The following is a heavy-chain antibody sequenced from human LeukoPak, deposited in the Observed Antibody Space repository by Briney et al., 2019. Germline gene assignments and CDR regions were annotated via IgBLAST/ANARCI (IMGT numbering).Heavy chain of an antibody. Sequence: SMKVSCKASGYTFTSYDINWVRQAPGQGLEWMGGIIPIFGTANYAQKFQGRVTITADESTSTAYMELSSLRSEDTAVYYCARSRYCSGGSCYSDAFDIWGQGTMVTVSS. CDR1: GYTFTSYD. V-gene: IGHV1-69*13. J-gene: IGHJ3*02. CDR3: ARSRYCSGGSCYSDAFDI. CDR2: IIPIFGTA. D-gene: IGHD2-15*01.